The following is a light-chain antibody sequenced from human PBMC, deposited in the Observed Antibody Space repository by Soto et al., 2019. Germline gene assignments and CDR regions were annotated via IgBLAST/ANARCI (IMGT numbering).Light chain of an antibody. Sequence: IVVTQTPTTLSLYPGERATLSCRASQRVSRYLAWYQQKPGQAPRLLIYDASDRATGIPARFSGSGSGTDFTLTISSLEPEDFAVYYSPQRANWPLTFCPGSNVDI. J-gene: IGKJ3*01. CDR2: DAS. CDR1: QRVSRY. CDR3: PQRANWPLT. V-gene: IGKV3-11*01.